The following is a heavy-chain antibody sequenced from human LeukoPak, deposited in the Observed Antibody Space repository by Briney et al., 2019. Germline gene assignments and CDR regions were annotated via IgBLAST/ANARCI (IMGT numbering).Heavy chain of an antibody. CDR3: ATLTRITIFGVVDY. J-gene: IGHJ4*02. Sequence: SETLSLTCTVSGGPISSYYWSWIRQPAGKGLEWIGRIYTSGSTNYNPSLKSRVTMSVDTSKNQFSLKLSSVTAADTPVYYCATLTRITIFGVVDYWGQGTLVTVSS. V-gene: IGHV4-4*07. CDR2: IYTSGST. CDR1: GGPISSYY. D-gene: IGHD3-3*01.